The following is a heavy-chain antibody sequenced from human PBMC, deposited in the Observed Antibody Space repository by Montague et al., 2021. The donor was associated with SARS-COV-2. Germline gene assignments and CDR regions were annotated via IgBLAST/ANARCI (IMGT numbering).Heavy chain of an antibody. Sequence: TLSLTCTISGRPLNSGGYYWSWIRQPAGKGLEWIGRIYTSGSTNYNPSLKSRVTISVDTSKNQFSLKLSSVTAADTAVYYCARVPPYYYDSSGYYSGAFDIWGQGTMVTVSS. J-gene: IGHJ3*02. CDR3: ARVPPYYYDSSGYYSGAFDI. V-gene: IGHV4-61*02. CDR2: IYTSGST. D-gene: IGHD3-22*01. CDR1: GRPLNSGGYY.